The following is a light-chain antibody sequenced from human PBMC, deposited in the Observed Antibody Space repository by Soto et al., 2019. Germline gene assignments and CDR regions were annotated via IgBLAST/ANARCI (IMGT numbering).Light chain of an antibody. CDR1: QGVSRK. J-gene: IGKJ4*01. CDR2: GAS. Sequence: DMVMTQSPATLSVAPGERVTFSCRASQGVSRKLAWYQHKPGQAPRLLISGASTEATGIPARFSGSGSGTEFTLTISSLQSEDCAIYYCQQYHTWPITFGGGTKVEIK. CDR3: QQYHTWPIT. V-gene: IGKV3-15*01.